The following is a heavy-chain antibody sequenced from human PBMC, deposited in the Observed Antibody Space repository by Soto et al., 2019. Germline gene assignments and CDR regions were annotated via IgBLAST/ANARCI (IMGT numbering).Heavy chain of an antibody. Sequence: QVQLVESGGGVGQPGRSLRLSCAASGFTFSSHAMHWVRQAPGKGLEWVAVISYDASNKYYADSVKGRFTISRDNSKNTLYLQVNSLRLDDTAVYYCAKAFGCSSTTCSESWGHYYYALDVWGQGTTVTVSS. V-gene: IGHV3-30*18. CDR2: ISYDASNK. CDR1: GFTFSSHA. D-gene: IGHD2-2*01. CDR3: AKAFGCSSTTCSESWGHYYYALDV. J-gene: IGHJ6*02.